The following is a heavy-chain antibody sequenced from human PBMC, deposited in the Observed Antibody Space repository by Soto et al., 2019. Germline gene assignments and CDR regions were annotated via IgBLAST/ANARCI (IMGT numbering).Heavy chain of an antibody. Sequence: QVQLVESGGGLVKPGGSLRLSCAASGFTFSDYYMSWIRQAPGKGLEWFSYISSSGSHIYYADSVKGRFTISRDNAKNSLYLQMNSLRAEDTAVYYCAREMMGILVPAAGGMDVWGQGTTVTVSS. CDR1: GFTFSDYY. D-gene: IGHD2-2*01. V-gene: IGHV3-11*01. CDR3: AREMMGILVPAAGGMDV. CDR2: ISSSGSHI. J-gene: IGHJ6*02.